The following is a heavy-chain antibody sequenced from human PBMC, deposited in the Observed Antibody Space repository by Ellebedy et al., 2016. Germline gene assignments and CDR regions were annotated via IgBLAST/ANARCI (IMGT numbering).Heavy chain of an antibody. Sequence: ETLSLTXAASGFTLTNHNMNWVRQAPGKGLEWISYINSGSEAIHYADSVKGRFPISRDNARNSLYLQMNSLRGEDTAVYYCARDLPHWDIDIWGQGSMVTVS. D-gene: IGHD1-26*01. V-gene: IGHV3-48*01. J-gene: IGHJ3*02. CDR2: INSGSEAI. CDR3: ARDLPHWDIDI. CDR1: GFTLTNHN.